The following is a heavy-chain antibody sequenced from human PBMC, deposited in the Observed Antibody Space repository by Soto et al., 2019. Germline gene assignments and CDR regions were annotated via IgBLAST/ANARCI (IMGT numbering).Heavy chain of an antibody. Sequence: QGQLVQAGGEVKKPGASVKVSCKTSGYTFSRYGISWVRQAPGQGLEWMGWISGYNGDTNYARKFQGRVTMTIDTSTTTAYMELRSLTSDGTAVYYCAKNGQPPYYYYGLDVWGQGTTVTVSS. D-gene: IGHD2-8*01. CDR3: AKNGQPPYYYYGLDV. CDR1: GYTFSRYG. V-gene: IGHV1-18*01. CDR2: ISGYNGDT. J-gene: IGHJ6*02.